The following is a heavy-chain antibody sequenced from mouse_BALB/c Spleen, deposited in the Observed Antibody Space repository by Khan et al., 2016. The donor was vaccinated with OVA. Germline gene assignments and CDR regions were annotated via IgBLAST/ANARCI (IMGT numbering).Heavy chain of an antibody. CDR3: ANHGSTAAWFAY. J-gene: IGHJ3*01. V-gene: IGHV1-7*01. D-gene: IGHD1-1*01. Sequence: QVQLKESGAELAKPGASVKMSCKASGYTFTSYWMHWVKQRPGQGLEWIGYINPSTGYSEYNQKFKDKAPLTADKSSTTAYMQSSSLTSDDAAVYYGANHGSTAAWFAYWGQGTLVTVSA. CDR2: INPSTGYS. CDR1: GYTFTSYW.